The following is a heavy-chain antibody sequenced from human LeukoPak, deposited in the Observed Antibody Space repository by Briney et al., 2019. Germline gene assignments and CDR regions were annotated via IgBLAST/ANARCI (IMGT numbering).Heavy chain of an antibody. CDR2: IYYNGIT. D-gene: IGHD5-24*01. Sequence: SETLSLTCTVSGGPISNFNWWNWVRQSPGKGLEWVGQIYYNGITNYNPSLKSRLTISVDKSRNHFSLNLTSVTAADTAVYFCARELATINGPYFESWGQGTLVTVSS. J-gene: IGHJ4*02. V-gene: IGHV4-4*02. CDR1: GGPISNFNW. CDR3: ARELATINGPYFES.